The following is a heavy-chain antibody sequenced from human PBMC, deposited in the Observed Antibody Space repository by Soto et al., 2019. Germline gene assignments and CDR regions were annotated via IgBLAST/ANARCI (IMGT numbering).Heavy chain of an antibody. D-gene: IGHD6-13*01. CDR1: GFTFSNAW. CDR3: TGQLAFSVFSGPHGMDV. Sequence: EVQLVESGGGLVKPGGSLRLSCAASGFTFSNAWMNWVRQAPGKGLEWVGRIKSKTDGGTTDYAAPVKGRFTISRDDSKNTLYLQMNSLKTEDTAVYYCTGQLAFSVFSGPHGMDVWGQGTTVTVSS. V-gene: IGHV3-15*07. CDR2: IKSKTDGGTT. J-gene: IGHJ6*02.